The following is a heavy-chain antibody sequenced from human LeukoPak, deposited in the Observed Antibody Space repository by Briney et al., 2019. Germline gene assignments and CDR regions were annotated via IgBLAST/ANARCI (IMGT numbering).Heavy chain of an antibody. CDR1: GYTFTGYY. CDR2: INPNSGGT. V-gene: IGHV1-2*02. J-gene: IGHJ6*02. Sequence: EASVNVSCKASGYTFTGYYMHWVRQAPGRGLEWMGWINPNSGGTNYAQKFQGRVTMTRDTSIGTAYMELSRLRSDDTAVYYCATYYYYGMDDWGQGTTVTVSS. CDR3: ATYYYYGMDD.